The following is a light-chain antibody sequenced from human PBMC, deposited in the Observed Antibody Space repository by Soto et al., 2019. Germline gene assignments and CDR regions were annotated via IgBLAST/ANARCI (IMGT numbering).Light chain of an antibody. CDR3: CSYAGSYTFSSYVV. CDR2: DVS. V-gene: IGLV2-11*01. CDR1: SSDVGGYNY. J-gene: IGLJ2*01. Sequence: QSALTQPRSVSGSPGQSVTISCTGTSSDVGGYNYVSWYQQHPGKAPKLMIYDVSKRPSGVPDRFSGSKSGNTASLTISGLQAEDEADYYCCSYAGSYTFSSYVVFGGGTKLTVL.